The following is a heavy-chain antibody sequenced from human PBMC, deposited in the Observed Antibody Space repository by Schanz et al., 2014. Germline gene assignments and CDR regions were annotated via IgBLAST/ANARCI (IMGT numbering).Heavy chain of an antibody. J-gene: IGHJ3*01. V-gene: IGHV3-23*04. D-gene: IGHD5-12*01. CDR2: LYINAGST. CDR1: GFTFGNFF. CDR3: ARDEGRDGYNLAFDV. Sequence: VQLVESGGGLVKPGGSLRLSCGASGFTFGNFFMSWVRQAPGKGLEWISSLYINAGSTRYADSVKGRFFISRDSSKNTLFLQMNSLRAEDTAVYFCARDEGRDGYNLAFDVWGQGTLVTVSS.